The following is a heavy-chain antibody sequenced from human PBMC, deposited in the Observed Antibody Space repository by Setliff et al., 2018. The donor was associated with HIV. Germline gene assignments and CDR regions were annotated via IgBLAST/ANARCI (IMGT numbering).Heavy chain of an antibody. CDR1: GGSVSSGSYY. CDR2: IYYSGST. Sequence: SETLSLTCTVSGGSVSSGSYYWSWIRQPPGKGLEWIGYIYYSGSTKHNPSLKSRVTISLDTSKNQFSLKLTPVTAADTAVYYCARYSPRGYTLTGPYWGQGTLVTVS. CDR3: ARYSPRGYTLTGPY. J-gene: IGHJ4*02. V-gene: IGHV4-61*01. D-gene: IGHD6-25*01.